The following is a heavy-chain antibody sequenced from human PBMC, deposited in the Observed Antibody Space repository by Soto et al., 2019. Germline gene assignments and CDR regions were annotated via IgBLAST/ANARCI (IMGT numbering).Heavy chain of an antibody. J-gene: IGHJ4*02. D-gene: IGHD2-15*01. CDR1: GYNFSRYW. CDR2: IYPGDSDP. CDR3: ARHGGGFDY. V-gene: IGHV5-51*01. Sequence: GESLKISCQGSGYNFSRYWIGWVRQMPGKGLEWMGIIYPGDSDPRYSPSFQGQVTMSADKSMNTAYLQWSSLKASDTAMYYCARHGGGFDYWGQGTLVTVSS.